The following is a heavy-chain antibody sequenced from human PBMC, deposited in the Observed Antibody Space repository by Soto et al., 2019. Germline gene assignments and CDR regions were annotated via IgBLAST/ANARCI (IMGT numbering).Heavy chain of an antibody. D-gene: IGHD3-22*01. V-gene: IGHV3-23*01. CDR3: ARVGSSGYYVMDV. J-gene: IGHJ6*02. CDR1: GFTFSRHG. CDR2: INPSGDST. Sequence: LRLSCVASGFTFSRHGLSWVRQAPGKGLEWVSTINPSGDSTFYADSVKGRFTISRDNAKNSLYLQMNSLRAEDTAVYYCARVGSSGYYVMDVWGQGTTVTVSS.